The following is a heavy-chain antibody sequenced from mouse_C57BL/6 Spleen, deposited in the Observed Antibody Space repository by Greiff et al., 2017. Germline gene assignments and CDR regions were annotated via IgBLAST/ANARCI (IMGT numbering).Heavy chain of an antibody. Sequence: QVHVKQSGAELVKPGASVKMSCKASGYTFTTYPIEWMKQNHGKSLEWIGNFHPYNDDTKYNEKFKGKATLTVEKSSSTVYLELSRLTSDDSAVYYCARGSYYYGSTYFDYWGQGTTLTVSS. D-gene: IGHD1-1*01. CDR1: GYTFTTYP. CDR2: FHPYNDDT. V-gene: IGHV1-47*01. J-gene: IGHJ2*01. CDR3: ARGSYYYGSTYFDY.